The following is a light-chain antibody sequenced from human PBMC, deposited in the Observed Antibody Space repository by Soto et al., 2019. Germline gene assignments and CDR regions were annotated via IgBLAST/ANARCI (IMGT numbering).Light chain of an antibody. CDR1: SSDVGGFNY. CDR2: DVI. CDR3: TSYTSSSTYV. J-gene: IGLJ1*01. V-gene: IGLV2-14*01. Sequence: QSVLTQPACVSGSPGQSITISCTGTSSDVGGFNYVSWFQQHPGKAPKLLIYDVINRPSGVSHRFSGSKSGNTASLTISGLQAEDEADYYCTSYTSSSTYVFGTGTKVTVL.